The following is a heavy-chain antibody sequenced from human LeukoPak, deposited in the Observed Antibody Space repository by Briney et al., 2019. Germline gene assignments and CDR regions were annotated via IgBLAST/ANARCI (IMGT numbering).Heavy chain of an antibody. CDR1: SGSISSYY. J-gene: IGHJ4*02. CDR3: AGAPNQHYFDY. Sequence: SETLSLTCTVSSGSISSYYWSWIRQPPGKGLEYIGHIYYTGTTGYNPSLKSRATMSVDTSKNQFSLRLISVTSSDTAVYFCAGAPNQHYFDYWGQGTLVAVSS. V-gene: IGHV4-59*01. CDR2: IYYTGTT.